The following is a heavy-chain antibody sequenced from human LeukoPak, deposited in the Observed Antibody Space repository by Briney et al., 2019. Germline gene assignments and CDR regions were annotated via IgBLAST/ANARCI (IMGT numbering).Heavy chain of an antibody. D-gene: IGHD6-13*01. V-gene: IGHV3-43*02. Sequence: EGSLRLSCAASGFTFDDYALHWVRQAPGKGLEWVSLISGDGGSTYYADSVKGRFTISRDNSKNSLYLQMNSLRTEDTALYYCAKVSASSWLGAFDIWGQGTMVTVSS. CDR2: ISGDGGST. CDR1: GFTFDDYA. CDR3: AKVSASSWLGAFDI. J-gene: IGHJ3*02.